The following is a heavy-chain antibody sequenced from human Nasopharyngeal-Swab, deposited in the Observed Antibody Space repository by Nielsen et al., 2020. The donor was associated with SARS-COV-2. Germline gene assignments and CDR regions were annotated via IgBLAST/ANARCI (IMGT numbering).Heavy chain of an antibody. CDR2: IYHSGST. V-gene: IGHV4-38-2*01. CDR1: GYSISSGYY. J-gene: IGHJ5*02. CDR3: ARHKRIAAIRINWFDP. D-gene: IGHD6-13*01. Sequence: SETLSLTCAVSGYSISSGYYWGWIRQPPGKGLEWIGSIYHSGSTYYNPSLKSRVTISVDTSKNQFSLKLSSVTAADTAVYYCARHKRIAAIRINWFDPWGQGTLVTVSS.